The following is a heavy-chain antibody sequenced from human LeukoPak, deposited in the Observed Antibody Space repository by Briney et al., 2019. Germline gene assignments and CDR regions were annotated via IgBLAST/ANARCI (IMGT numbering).Heavy chain of an antibody. D-gene: IGHD3-10*01. CDR2: XXXTGTI. CDR3: ARARYYDSGSYSTKYYFDY. CDR1: SGTISSXX. Sequence: RSSETLSLTCTVSSGTISSXXXXXXRQPPGXGXXXXXXXXXTGTISYNPSLKSRXTISVDTSKNHFSLMLSSVTAADTAVYYCARARYYDSGSYSTKYYFDYWGQGILVTVSS. J-gene: IGHJ4*02. V-gene: IGHV4-59*13.